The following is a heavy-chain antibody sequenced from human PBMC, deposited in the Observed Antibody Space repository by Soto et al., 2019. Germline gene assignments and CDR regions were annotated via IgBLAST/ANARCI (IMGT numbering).Heavy chain of an antibody. Sequence: SATLSLTCTVSGDSIPSSSHYWGLIRQPPGKGLECIANIYYDGSTYYNPSLKSRVAISLDTSEKQFSLRLSSVTAADTAVYYCATKGYSYGYRGIYYFDYWGQG. CDR2: IYYDGST. D-gene: IGHD5-18*01. CDR3: ATKGYSYGYRGIYYFDY. V-gene: IGHV4-39*01. J-gene: IGHJ4*02. CDR1: GDSIPSSSHY.